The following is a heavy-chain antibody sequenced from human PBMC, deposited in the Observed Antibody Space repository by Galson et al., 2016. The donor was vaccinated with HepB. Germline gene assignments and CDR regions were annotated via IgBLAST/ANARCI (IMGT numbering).Heavy chain of an antibody. CDR3: AKAKWELIQHFYDYMDF. Sequence: SLRLSCAASGFTFSNHAMHWVRQAPGKGLEWVAVISYDGRNKYYAGSVKGRFTISRDNSENTQSLQMNQLRVEDTAVYYCAKAKWELIQHFYDYMDFWGQGTTVTVSS. CDR1: GFTFSNHA. CDR2: ISYDGRNK. V-gene: IGHV3-30*04. D-gene: IGHD1-26*01. J-gene: IGHJ6*02.